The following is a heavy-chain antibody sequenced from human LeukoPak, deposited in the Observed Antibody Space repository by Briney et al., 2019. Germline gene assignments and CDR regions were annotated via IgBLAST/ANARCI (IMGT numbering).Heavy chain of an antibody. CDR3: ASNLEPNTYYYGSGSYSYYYYGMDV. J-gene: IGHJ6*02. D-gene: IGHD3-10*01. CDR2: ISSSSSTI. V-gene: IGHV3-48*01. CDR1: GFTFSSYS. Sequence: GRSLRLSCSASGFTFSSYSMNWVRQAPGKGLEWVSYISSSSSTIYYADSVKGRFTISRDNAKNSLYLQMNSPRAEDTAVYYCASNLEPNTYYYGSGSYSYYYYGMDVWGQGTTVTVSS.